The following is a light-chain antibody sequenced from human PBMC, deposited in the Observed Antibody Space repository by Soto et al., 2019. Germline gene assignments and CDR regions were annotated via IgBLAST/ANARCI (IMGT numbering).Light chain of an antibody. CDR1: ISDVGGYNY. CDR3: SAYRSGSTVV. Sequence: QSALTQHASVSGSPGQSITISCTGTISDVGGYNYVSWYQQFSGKAPTLIIYEVTNQPSGISNRFSGSKSGETASLTISGLRAEDEADYYCSAYRSGSTVVFGGGTKLTVL. J-gene: IGLJ2*01. CDR2: EVT. V-gene: IGLV2-14*01.